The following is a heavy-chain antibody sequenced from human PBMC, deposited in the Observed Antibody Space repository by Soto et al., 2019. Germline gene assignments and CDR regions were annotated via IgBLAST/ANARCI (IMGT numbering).Heavy chain of an antibody. CDR1: GGTFSSYT. Sequence: SVKVSCKASGGTFSSYTISWVRQATGQGLEWMGRIIPILGIANYAQKFQGRVTITADKSTSTAYMELSSLRSEDTAVYYCSRDSETTGINVTMDVWGKGTTVTVPS. V-gene: IGHV1-69*04. CDR3: SRDSETTGINVTMDV. J-gene: IGHJ6*03. CDR2: IIPILGIA. D-gene: IGHD1-20*01.